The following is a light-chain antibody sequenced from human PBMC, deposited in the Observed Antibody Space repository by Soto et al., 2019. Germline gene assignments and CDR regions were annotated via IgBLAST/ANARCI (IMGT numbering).Light chain of an antibody. V-gene: IGKV3-20*01. CDR3: QQSSNSLFT. CDR1: QTVSSSQ. Sequence: EIVLTQSPGTLSLSPGERATLSCRASQTVSSSQVAWYQQKPGQAPRLLIYGASSRATGISDRFSGSGSGTDFTLTISRLEPEDFAVYYCQQSSNSLFTFGPGTTVAIK. CDR2: GAS. J-gene: IGKJ3*01.